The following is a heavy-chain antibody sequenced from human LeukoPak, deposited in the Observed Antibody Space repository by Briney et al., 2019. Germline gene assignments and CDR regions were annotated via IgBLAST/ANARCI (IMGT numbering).Heavy chain of an antibody. CDR1: GFTFDDYV. J-gene: IGHJ5*02. D-gene: IGHD6-19*01. CDR3: AKDMSPYSSGWLNWFDP. V-gene: IGHV3-9*01. CDR2: ISWNSGSI. Sequence: PGGSLRLSCAASGFTFDDYVMHWVRQAPGKGLEWVSGISWNSGSIGYADSVKGRFTISRDNAKNSLYLQMNSLRAEDTALYYCAKDMSPYSSGWLNWFDPWGQGTLVTVSS.